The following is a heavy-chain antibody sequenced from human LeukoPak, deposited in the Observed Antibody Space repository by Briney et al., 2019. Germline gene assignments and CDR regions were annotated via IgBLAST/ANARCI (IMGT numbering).Heavy chain of an antibody. Sequence: GGSLRLSCAASGFTVISNYMNWVRQAPGKGLEWVSVIYSGGSTYYADSVKGRFTISRDNSKNPLYLQMNSLRAEDTAVYYCARDWGRVPDAFDIWGQGTMVTVSS. CDR1: GFTVISNY. CDR2: IYSGGST. V-gene: IGHV3-53*01. CDR3: ARDWGRVPDAFDI. J-gene: IGHJ3*02. D-gene: IGHD7-27*01.